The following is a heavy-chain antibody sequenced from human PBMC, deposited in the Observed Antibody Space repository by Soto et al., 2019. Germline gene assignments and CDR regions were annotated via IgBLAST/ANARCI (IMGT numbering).Heavy chain of an antibody. V-gene: IGHV1-69*13. CDR1: GGIFSGHG. CDR2: IIPIFGTA. CDR3: ARAAVEDGYYYGMDV. D-gene: IGHD1-1*01. J-gene: IGHJ6*02. Sequence: SVKVSCKASGGIFSGHGVSWVRQAPGQGLEWMGGIIPIFGTANYAQKFQGRVTITADESTSTAYMELSSLRSEDTAVYYCARAAVEDGYYYGMDVWGQGTTVTVSS.